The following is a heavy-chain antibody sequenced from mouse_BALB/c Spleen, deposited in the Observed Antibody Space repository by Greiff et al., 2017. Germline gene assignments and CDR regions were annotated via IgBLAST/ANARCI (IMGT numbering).Heavy chain of an antibody. CDR1: GYSITSDYA. CDR2: ISYSGST. V-gene: IGHV3-2*02. Sequence: DVKLQESGPGLVKPSQSLSLTCTVTGYSITSDYAWNWIRQFPGNKLEWMGYISYSGSTSYNPSLKSRISITRDTSKNQFFLQLNSVTTEDTATYYCARSDSLLRPHYFDYWGQGTTLTVSS. D-gene: IGHD1-2*01. CDR3: ARSDSLLRPHYFDY. J-gene: IGHJ2*01.